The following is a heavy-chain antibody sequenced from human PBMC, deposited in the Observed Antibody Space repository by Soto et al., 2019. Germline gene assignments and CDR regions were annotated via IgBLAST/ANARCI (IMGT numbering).Heavy chain of an antibody. J-gene: IGHJ4*02. CDR1: GFTFSGFD. CDR2: IGTAGDT. Sequence: GGSLRLSCEASGFTFSGFDMHWVRQPTGKGLERVSTIGTAGDTYYAVSVKGRFTISRDNAKNSLSLQMNSLRAGDTAVYFCARGQEVGAHFFDSWGQGTQVTSPQ. V-gene: IGHV3-13*01. D-gene: IGHD2-15*01. CDR3: ARGQEVGAHFFDS.